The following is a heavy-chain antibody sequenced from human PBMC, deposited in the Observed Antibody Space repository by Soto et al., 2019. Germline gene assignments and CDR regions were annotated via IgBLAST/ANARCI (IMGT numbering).Heavy chain of an antibody. CDR1: GFSLTTGRVG. V-gene: IGHV2-5*01. Sequence: QITLEETGPTLVKPTQTLTLTCTFSGFSLTTGRVGVGWIRQPPGKALEWLAVIHWNDDNHYSPSLKSRLTIPKYTSKNQVVVTLTNMDPGDTATYYCAHRLGGCGQGYWGQGTLVTVSS. CDR3: AHRLGGCGQGY. J-gene: IGHJ4*02. CDR2: IHWNDDN. D-gene: IGHD1-26*01.